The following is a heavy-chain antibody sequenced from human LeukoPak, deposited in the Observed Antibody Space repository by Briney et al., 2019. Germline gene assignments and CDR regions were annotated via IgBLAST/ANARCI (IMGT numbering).Heavy chain of an antibody. CDR2: ISSSSSYI. D-gene: IGHD3-3*01. CDR1: GFTFSSYS. V-gene: IGHV3-21*01. CDR3: ARGGGLVFLEWLLFG. J-gene: IGHJ4*02. Sequence: AGGSLRLSCAAYGFTFSSYSMNWVRQAPGKGLEWVSSISSSSSYIYYADSVKGRFTISRDNAKTSLYLQMNSLRAEDAAVYYCARGGGLVFLEWLLFGWGQGTLVTVSS.